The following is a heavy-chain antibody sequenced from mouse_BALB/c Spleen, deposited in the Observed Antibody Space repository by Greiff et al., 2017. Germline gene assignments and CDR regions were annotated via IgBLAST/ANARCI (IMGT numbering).Heavy chain of an antibody. D-gene: IGHD2-3*01. CDR2: INSDGGST. V-gene: IGHV5-2*01. J-gene: IGHJ3*01. Sequence: EVQVVESGGGLVQPGESLKLSCESNEYEFPSHDMSWVRKTPEKRLELVAAINSDGGSTYYPDTMERRFIISRDNTKKTLYLQMSSLRSEDTALYYCARQGRYDGYYVPFAYWGQGTLVTVSA. CDR1: EYEFPSHD. CDR3: ARQGRYDGYYVPFAY.